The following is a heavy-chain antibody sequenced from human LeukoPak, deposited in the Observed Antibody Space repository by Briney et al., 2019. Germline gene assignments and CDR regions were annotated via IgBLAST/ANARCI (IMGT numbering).Heavy chain of an antibody. D-gene: IGHD3-22*01. V-gene: IGHV3-53*01. Sequence: GGSLRLSCAASGFTVSSNDMSWVRQAPGKGLEWVSVIYSGGSTYYADSVKGRFTISGDNSKNTLYLQMNSLRAEDTAVYYCASTYYYDSSGTSFDYWGQGTLVTVSS. CDR2: IYSGGST. CDR3: ASTYYYDSSGTSFDY. J-gene: IGHJ4*02. CDR1: GFTVSSND.